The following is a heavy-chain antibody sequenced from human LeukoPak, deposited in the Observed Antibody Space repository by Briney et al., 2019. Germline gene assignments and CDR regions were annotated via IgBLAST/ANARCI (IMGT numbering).Heavy chain of an antibody. CDR3: AKSGYNRFDY. Sequence: GGSLRLSCAASGFTFSSSAMSWVRQAPGKGLEWVSAISGSDSSTHYADSVKGRFTISRDNSKNTLYLQMNSLRADDTAVYYCAKSGYNRFDYWGQGTLVTVSS. J-gene: IGHJ4*02. V-gene: IGHV3-23*01. CDR1: GFTFSSSA. CDR2: ISGSDSST. D-gene: IGHD5-24*01.